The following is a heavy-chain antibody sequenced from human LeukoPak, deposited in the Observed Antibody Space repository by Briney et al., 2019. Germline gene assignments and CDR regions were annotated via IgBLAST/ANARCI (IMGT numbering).Heavy chain of an antibody. V-gene: IGHV3-7*01. CDR2: IKQDGSEK. J-gene: IGHJ4*02. Sequence: PGGSLRLSCAASGFTFSSYGMHWVRQAPGKGLEWVANIKQDGSEKYYVDSVKGRFTISRDNAKNSLYLQMNSLRAEDTAVYYCARAHKVVVVPAAIGDYFDYWGQGTLVTVSS. CDR3: ARAHKVVVVPAAIGDYFDY. D-gene: IGHD2-2*01. CDR1: GFTFSSYG.